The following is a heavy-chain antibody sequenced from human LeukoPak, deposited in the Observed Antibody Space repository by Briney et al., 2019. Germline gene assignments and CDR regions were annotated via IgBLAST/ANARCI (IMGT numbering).Heavy chain of an antibody. J-gene: IGHJ5*02. D-gene: IGHD1-7*01. V-gene: IGHV3-23*01. CDR2: ISGSGGST. Sequence: PGGSLRPSCAASGFTFSSYAMSWVRQAPGKGLEWVSAISGSGGSTYYADSVKGRFTISRDNSKNTLYLQMSNLRAEDTAVYYCAKASDNWNYENWFDPWGQGTLVTVSS. CDR1: GFTFSSYA. CDR3: AKASDNWNYENWFDP.